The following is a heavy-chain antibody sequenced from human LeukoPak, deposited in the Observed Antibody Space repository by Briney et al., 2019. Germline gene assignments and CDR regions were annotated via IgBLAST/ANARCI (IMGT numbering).Heavy chain of an antibody. J-gene: IGHJ4*02. CDR1: GFTFSRHG. Sequence: GGSLRLSCEGSGFTFSRHGMHWVRQAPGKGLEWVAVISNEGNYKYYGDSVKGRFAISRDNFKNTTYLQMNYLRPEDTAVYFCAKGGHFLFDYWGQGALVTVSS. CDR3: AKGGHFLFDY. V-gene: IGHV3-30*18. D-gene: IGHD3-3*02. CDR2: ISNEGNYK.